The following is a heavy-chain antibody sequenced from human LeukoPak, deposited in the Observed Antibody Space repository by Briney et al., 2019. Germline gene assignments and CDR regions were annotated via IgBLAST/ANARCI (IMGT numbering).Heavy chain of an antibody. CDR1: SGSFSGYY. V-gene: IGHV4-34*01. D-gene: IGHD3-3*01. Sequence: SETLSLTCAVYSGSFSGYYWSWIRQPPGKGLEWIGEIHHSGSTNYNPSLKSRVTISLDTSKNQFSLKLSSVTAADTAVYYCARDTRGITIFGVADYFDYWGQGTLVTVSS. CDR2: IHHSGST. CDR3: ARDTRGITIFGVADYFDY. J-gene: IGHJ4*02.